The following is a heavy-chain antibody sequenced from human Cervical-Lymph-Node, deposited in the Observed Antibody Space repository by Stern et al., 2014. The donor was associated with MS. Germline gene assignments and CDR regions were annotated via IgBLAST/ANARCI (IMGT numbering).Heavy chain of an antibody. CDR3: AKGTASTNWFWENWFDS. CDR1: GFSFDDYA. J-gene: IGHJ5*01. V-gene: IGHV3-9*01. CDR2: INWNSGTI. D-gene: IGHD3-16*01. Sequence: EVQLLESGGDLVQPGRSLRLSCAASGFSFDDYAMHWVRQAPGKGLEWVSGINWNSGTITYADSVEGRFTISRDNAKNSLYLQMNSLRPEDTAVYYCAKGTASTNWFWENWFDSWGQGTLVTVSS.